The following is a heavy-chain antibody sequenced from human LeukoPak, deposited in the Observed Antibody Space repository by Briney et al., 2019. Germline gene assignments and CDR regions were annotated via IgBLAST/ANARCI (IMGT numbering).Heavy chain of an antibody. CDR1: GYTFTSYG. D-gene: IGHD3-10*01. CDR2: ISAYNGNT. CDR3: ARGQSVLWFGELLD. J-gene: IGHJ4*02. V-gene: IGHV1-18*01. Sequence: ASVEVSCKASGYTFTSYGISWVRQAPGQGLEWMGWISAYNGNTNYAQKLQGRVTMTTDTSTSTAYMELRSLRSDDTAVYYCARGQSVLWFGELLDWGQGTLVTVSS.